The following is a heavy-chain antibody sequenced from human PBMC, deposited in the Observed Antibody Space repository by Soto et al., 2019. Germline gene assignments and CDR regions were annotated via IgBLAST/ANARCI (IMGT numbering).Heavy chain of an antibody. D-gene: IGHD3-10*01. J-gene: IGHJ4*02. Sequence: GSLRLSGSASGFNFGAYAMSWVRQAPGKGLEWVGFIRRKGYGGTTNYAASVKGRFTISRDDSKSIAYLQMNSLKIEDTAIYYCTRSMAIDFDSWGQGTLVTVSS. CDR2: IRRKGYGGTT. CDR1: GFNFGAYA. V-gene: IGHV3-49*04. CDR3: TRSMAIDFDS.